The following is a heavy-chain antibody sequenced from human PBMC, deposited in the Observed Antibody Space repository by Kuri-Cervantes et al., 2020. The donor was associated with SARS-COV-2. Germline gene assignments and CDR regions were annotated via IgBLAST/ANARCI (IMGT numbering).Heavy chain of an antibody. CDR3: ARGQIPAFHFDY. Sequence: GESLKISCAASGFTFSSYAMHWVRQAPGKGLEWVSAISGSGGSTYYADSVKGRFTISRDNSKNTLYLQMNSLTAEDTAVYFCARGQIPAFHFDYWGQGALVTVSS. CDR1: GFTFSSYA. V-gene: IGHV3-23*01. D-gene: IGHD2-2*01. J-gene: IGHJ4*02. CDR2: ISGSGGST.